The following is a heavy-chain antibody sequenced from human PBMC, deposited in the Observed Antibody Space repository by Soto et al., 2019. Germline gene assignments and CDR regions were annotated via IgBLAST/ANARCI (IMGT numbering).Heavy chain of an antibody. CDR1: GGSISSGGSY. CDR3: ARDRDSYGFHDY. J-gene: IGHJ4*02. Sequence: QVQLQESGPGLVKPSQTLSVTCTVSGGSISSGGSYWSWIRQHPGKGLEWIGYITYSGTTYYNPSLKSRVTISIDTSKKQFSLKLSSVTAADTAVYYCARDRDSYGFHDYWGQGTLVTVSS. CDR2: ITYSGTT. D-gene: IGHD5-18*01. V-gene: IGHV4-31*03.